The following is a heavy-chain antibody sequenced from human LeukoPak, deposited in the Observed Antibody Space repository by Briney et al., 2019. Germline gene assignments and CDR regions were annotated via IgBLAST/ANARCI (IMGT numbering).Heavy chain of an antibody. CDR3: ARAIFFGAPDYYLDV. J-gene: IGHJ6*03. CDR2: IYSGGST. D-gene: IGHD3-10*01. CDR1: GFTFSSKY. V-gene: IGHV3-66*01. Sequence: GGSLRLSCVASGFTFSSKYMSWVRQAPGKGLEWVSVIYSGGSTYYAGSAKGRFTISRDNSKNTLYLPMNTLRVEDTAVYYCARAIFFGAPDYYLDVWGKGTTVTISS.